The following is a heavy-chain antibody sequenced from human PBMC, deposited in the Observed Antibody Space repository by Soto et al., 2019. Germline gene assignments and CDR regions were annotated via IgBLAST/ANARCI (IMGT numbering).Heavy chain of an antibody. CDR3: ARDRHDILTGGDYFDY. CDR1: GGSISSYY. Sequence: PSETLSLTCTVSGGSISSYYWSWIRQPPGKGLEWIGYIYYSGSTNYNPSLKSRVTISVDTSKNQFSLKLSSVTAADTAVYYCARDRHDILTGGDYFDYWGQGTLVTSPQ. D-gene: IGHD3-9*01. CDR2: IYYSGST. V-gene: IGHV4-59*01. J-gene: IGHJ4*02.